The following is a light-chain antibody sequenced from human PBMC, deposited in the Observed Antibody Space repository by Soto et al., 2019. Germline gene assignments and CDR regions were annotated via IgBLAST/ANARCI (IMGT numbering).Light chain of an antibody. CDR1: SSDVDTHNY. Sequence: QSALTQPASVSGSPGQSITISCTATSSDVDTHNYVSWYQQYPGKAPKLMIYEVINRPSGVSNRFSGSKSGNTASLIISGLQAEDEADYYCSSYTTVPSPQWVFAGGTKVTVL. J-gene: IGLJ3*02. V-gene: IGLV2-14*01. CDR3: SSYTTVPSPQWV. CDR2: EVI.